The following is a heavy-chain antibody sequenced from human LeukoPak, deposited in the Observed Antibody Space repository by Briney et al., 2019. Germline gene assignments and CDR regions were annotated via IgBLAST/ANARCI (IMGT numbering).Heavy chain of an antibody. J-gene: IGHJ4*02. CDR1: GFTFSSYA. Sequence: PGGSLRLSCAASGFTFSSYAMSWVRQSTGKGLDWVSSTSGDGGATYYSNSVKGRFTISRDNSKNTLYLQMNSLRAEDTAVYHCAKDNDFWSGYFDYWGQGTLVTVSS. CDR3: AKDNDFWSGYFDY. D-gene: IGHD3-3*01. V-gene: IGHV3-23*01. CDR2: TSGDGGAT.